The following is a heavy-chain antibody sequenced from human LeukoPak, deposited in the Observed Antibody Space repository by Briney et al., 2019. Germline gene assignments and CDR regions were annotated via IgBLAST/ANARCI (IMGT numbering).Heavy chain of an antibody. D-gene: IGHD3-10*01. CDR1: GDSVTSNSAA. Sequence: SQTLSLTCAISGDSVTSNSAAWNWIRQSPSRGLEWLGRTYYRSKWYNDYAVSVKSRITINPDTSKNQFSLQLNSVTPEDTAVYYCARDSPYGSGSFYYFDYWGQGTLVTVSS. CDR3: ARDSPYGSGSFYYFDY. J-gene: IGHJ4*02. CDR2: TYYRSKWYN. V-gene: IGHV6-1*01.